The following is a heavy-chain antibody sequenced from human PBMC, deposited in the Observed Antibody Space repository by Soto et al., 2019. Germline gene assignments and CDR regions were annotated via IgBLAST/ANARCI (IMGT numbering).Heavy chain of an antibody. Sequence: LRLSCAASGFTFSSYAMSWVRQAPGKGLEWVSAISGSGGSTYYADSVKGRLTISRDNSKNTLYLQMNSLRAEDTAVYYCAKVDRTRWFVDYWGQGTLVTVSS. D-gene: IGHD3-10*01. CDR1: GFTFSSYA. CDR2: ISGSGGST. J-gene: IGHJ4*02. V-gene: IGHV3-23*01. CDR3: AKVDRTRWFVDY.